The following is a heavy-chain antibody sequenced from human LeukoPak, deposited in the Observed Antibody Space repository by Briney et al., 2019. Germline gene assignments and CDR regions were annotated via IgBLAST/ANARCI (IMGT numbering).Heavy chain of an antibody. V-gene: IGHV3-49*04. D-gene: IGHD3-10*01. CDR3: ARGAMVRGANYYFDY. CDR1: GFAFGDYG. J-gene: IGHJ4*02. Sequence: GGSLGLSCTASGFAFGDYGMTWVRQAPGKGLEWVSFIRSMAHGGTTEYAASVKGRFTLSRDDSQGIAYLQMSSLKTGDTAVYYCARGAMVRGANYYFDYWGQGALVTVSS. CDR2: IRSMAHGGTT.